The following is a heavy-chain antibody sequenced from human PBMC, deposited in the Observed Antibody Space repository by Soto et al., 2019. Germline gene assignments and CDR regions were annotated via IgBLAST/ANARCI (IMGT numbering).Heavy chain of an antibody. V-gene: IGHV1-69*12. CDR1: GNKFSGNY. CDR2: ITPIFEAP. D-gene: IGHD1-1*01. Sequence: QVQLVQSGAEVKKPGTSVKVSCKASGNKFSGNYFTWVRLAPGQGLEWMGGITPIFEAPNYAQKFQCRLQITADRSVSTTYMELSRLTSDDTAIYYCGRHGDGTRVNDHSFLLQYWGPGKPVIVSP. J-gene: IGHJ1*01. CDR3: GRHGDGTRVNDHSFLLQY.